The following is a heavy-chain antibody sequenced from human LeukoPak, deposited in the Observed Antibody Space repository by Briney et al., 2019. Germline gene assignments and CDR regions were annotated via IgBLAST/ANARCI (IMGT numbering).Heavy chain of an antibody. D-gene: IGHD5-12*01. CDR2: SSAYNGNT. Sequence: GASVTVSCKTSGYTFTHYPISWVRQAPGQGLEWMGWSSAYNGNTDYAQKFQGRVTMTTDTSTSTAYMELRSLRSDDMAVYYCARDLPAYTGYETHDYWGQGTLVTVSS. V-gene: IGHV1-18*03. CDR1: GYTFTHYP. J-gene: IGHJ4*02. CDR3: ARDLPAYTGYETHDY.